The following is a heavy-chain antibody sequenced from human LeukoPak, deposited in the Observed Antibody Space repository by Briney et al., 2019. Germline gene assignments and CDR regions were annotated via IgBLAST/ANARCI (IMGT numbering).Heavy chain of an antibody. J-gene: IGHJ4*02. CDR1: GFTLSSYG. CDR3: AKDRAVTGFDY. CDR2: ISGSGDYT. D-gene: IGHD2-21*02. V-gene: IGHV3-23*01. Sequence: PGGSLRLSCAASGFTLSSYGMSWVRQAPGKGLEWVAAISGSGDYTYYADSVKGRFTISRDNSKNTLYLQMNSLRAEDTAVYYCAKDRAVTGFDYWGQGTLVTVSS.